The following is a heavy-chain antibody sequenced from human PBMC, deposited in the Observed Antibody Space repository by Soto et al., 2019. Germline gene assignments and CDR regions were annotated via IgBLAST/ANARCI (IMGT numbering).Heavy chain of an antibody. CDR3: ARRGCVKGVCYNSYDM. CDR2: IWYHGGNE. Sequence: QVQLVASGGGVVQPGRSLSLSCAVSGFTFSDFGMHWVRQAPGKGLEWVALIWYHGGNEEYADSVKGRFSISRDNSKNTLYLQMDSLRAEDTAVYYCARRGCVKGVCYNSYDMWGQGTMVTVSS. V-gene: IGHV3-33*03. J-gene: IGHJ3*02. CDR1: GFTFSDFG. D-gene: IGHD2-8*01.